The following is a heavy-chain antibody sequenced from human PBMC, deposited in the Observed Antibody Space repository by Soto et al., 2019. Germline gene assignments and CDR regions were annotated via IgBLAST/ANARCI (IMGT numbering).Heavy chain of an antibody. CDR2: IIPIFGTA. Sequence: AVKVSCKASGGTFSSYAISWVRQAPGQGLEWMGGIIPIFGTANYAQKFQGRVTITADESTSTAYMELSSLRSEDTAVYYCARRTVARDYYYHGMDVWGQGTTVTASS. CDR3: ARRTVARDYYYHGMDV. J-gene: IGHJ6*02. CDR1: GGTFSSYA. D-gene: IGHD4-17*01. V-gene: IGHV1-69*13.